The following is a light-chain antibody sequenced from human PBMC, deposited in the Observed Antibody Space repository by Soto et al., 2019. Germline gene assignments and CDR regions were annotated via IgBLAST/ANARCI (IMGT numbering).Light chain of an antibody. CDR2: DAS. V-gene: IGKV1-33*01. CDR1: QDINNY. Sequence: DIQMTQSPSSLSASVGDRVTITCQASQDINNYLNWYQQKPGKAPKLLIYDASNLETGVPSRFSGGGSGTDFTFTISSLQPEDIATYYCQQYGSLLRTFGQGTKVEIK. J-gene: IGKJ1*01. CDR3: QQYGSLLRT.